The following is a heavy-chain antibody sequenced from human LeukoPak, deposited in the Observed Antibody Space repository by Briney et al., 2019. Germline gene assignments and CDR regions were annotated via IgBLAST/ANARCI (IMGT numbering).Heavy chain of an antibody. V-gene: IGHV3-73*01. D-gene: IGHD3-9*01. J-gene: IGHJ4*02. CDR3: TYTYYDILTGRDVDY. CDR2: IRSKANSYAT. CDR1: GFTFSGSA. Sequence: GGSLKLSCAASGFTFSGSAMHWVRQASGKGLEWVGRIRSKANSYATAYAASVKGRFTISRDDSKNTAYLQMHSLKTEDTAVYYCTYTYYDILTGRDVDYWGQGTLVTVSS.